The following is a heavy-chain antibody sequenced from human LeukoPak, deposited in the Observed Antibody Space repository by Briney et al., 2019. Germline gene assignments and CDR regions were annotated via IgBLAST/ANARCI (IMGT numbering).Heavy chain of an antibody. Sequence: SETLSLTCTVSGGSISSYYWSWIRQPPGKGLEWIGYIYYSGSTNYNPSLKSRVTISVDTSKNQFSLKLSSVTAADTAVYYCARIQQYGSGSSHFDYWGQGTLVTVSS. V-gene: IGHV4-59*01. CDR2: IYYSGST. CDR1: GGSISSYY. CDR3: ARIQQYGSGSSHFDY. J-gene: IGHJ4*02. D-gene: IGHD3-10*01.